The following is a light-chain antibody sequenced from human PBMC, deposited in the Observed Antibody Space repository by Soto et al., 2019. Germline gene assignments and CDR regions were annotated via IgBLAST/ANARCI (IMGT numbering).Light chain of an antibody. Sequence: EIVLPQSPGTLSLSPGESVTLSCRASQSVGSNYLAWYQQKPGQAPRLLIYGASNRATGIPDRFSGSGSGTDFTLNISRLETEDFAVYYCQEYGSSRTFGQGTKVEIE. J-gene: IGKJ1*01. CDR1: QSVGSNY. V-gene: IGKV3-20*01. CDR2: GAS. CDR3: QEYGSSRT.